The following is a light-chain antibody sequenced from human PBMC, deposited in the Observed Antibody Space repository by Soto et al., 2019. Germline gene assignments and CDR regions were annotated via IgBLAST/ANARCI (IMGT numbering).Light chain of an antibody. J-gene: IGKJ1*01. CDR2: AAS. V-gene: IGKV1-6*01. CDR3: LQDYNYPRT. CDR1: QGIRND. Sequence: AIQMTRSPSSLSASVGDRVTITCRASQGIRNDLGWYQQKSGKAPKLLIYAASNLQRGVPSRSSGRGAGTDFTLTISSLQPEDFATYFCLQDYNYPRTFGQGTRVEI.